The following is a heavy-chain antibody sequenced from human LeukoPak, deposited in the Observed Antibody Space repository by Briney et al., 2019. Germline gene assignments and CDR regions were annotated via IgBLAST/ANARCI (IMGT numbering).Heavy chain of an antibody. CDR3: AKEGYSSGWSNWFDP. CDR2: ISSSGSTI. CDR1: GFTFSDYH. Sequence: GGSLRLSCAASGFTFSDYHMNWIRQAPGKGLEWLSHISSSGSTIYYTDSVKGRFTISRDNFKNSLYLQMNSLRDEDTAVYYCAKEGYSSGWSNWFDPWGQGTLVTVST. J-gene: IGHJ5*02. D-gene: IGHD6-19*01. V-gene: IGHV3-11*01.